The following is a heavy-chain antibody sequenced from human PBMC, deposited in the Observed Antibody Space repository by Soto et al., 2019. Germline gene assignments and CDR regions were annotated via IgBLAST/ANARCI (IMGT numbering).Heavy chain of an antibody. CDR2: ISGSGGST. Sequence: GGSLRLSCAASGFTFSSYAMSWVRQAPGKGLEWVSAISGSGGSTYYADSVKGRFTISRANSKNTLYLQMNSLRAEDTAVYYCAKARGGVYYYGMDVWGQGTTVTVSS. V-gene: IGHV3-23*01. CDR1: GFTFSSYA. J-gene: IGHJ6*02. D-gene: IGHD3-16*01. CDR3: AKARGGVYYYGMDV.